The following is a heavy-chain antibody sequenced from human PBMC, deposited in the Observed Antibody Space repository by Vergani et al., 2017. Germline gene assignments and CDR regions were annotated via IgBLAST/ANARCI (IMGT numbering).Heavy chain of an antibody. CDR1: GFTFNQSC. D-gene: IGHD1-14*01. V-gene: IGHV3-33*01. Sequence: QVQLVESGGGVVQPGRSLRISCAASGFTFNQSCMHWVRQAPGKGLEWLAVTWYDGNNKQYADSVKGRFTISRDNSKSTMYLQMNSLRDEDTGVYYCAIDLRLLYNRFDPWGKGTLVTVSS. CDR3: AIDLRLLYNRFDP. CDR2: TWYDGNNK. J-gene: IGHJ5*02.